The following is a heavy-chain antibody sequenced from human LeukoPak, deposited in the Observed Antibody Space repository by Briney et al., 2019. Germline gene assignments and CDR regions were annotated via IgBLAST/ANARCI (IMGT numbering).Heavy chain of an antibody. D-gene: IGHD1-26*01. CDR1: GFTFSSYW. CDR2: INSDGSST. J-gene: IGHJ5*02. Sequence: GGSLRLSCAASGFTFSSYWMHWVRQAPGKGLVWVSRINSDGSSTSYADSVKGRFTISRDNAKNTLYLQMNSLRAEDTAVYYCARPSPGWEWFDPWGQGTLVTVSS. V-gene: IGHV3-74*01. CDR3: ARPSPGWEWFDP.